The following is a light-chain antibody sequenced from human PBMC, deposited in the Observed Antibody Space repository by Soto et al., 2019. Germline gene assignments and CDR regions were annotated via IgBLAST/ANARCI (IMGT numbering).Light chain of an antibody. V-gene: IGKV3-20*01. J-gene: IGKJ1*01. Sequence: EIVLTQSPGTLSLSPWEIATLSCRASQSVSSSFLAWYQQKPGQAPRLLIYGASSRATGIPDRFSGSGSGTDFTLTISRLEPEDFAVYYCQQYDSSPWTFGQGTKVDIK. CDR1: QSVSSSF. CDR3: QQYDSSPWT. CDR2: GAS.